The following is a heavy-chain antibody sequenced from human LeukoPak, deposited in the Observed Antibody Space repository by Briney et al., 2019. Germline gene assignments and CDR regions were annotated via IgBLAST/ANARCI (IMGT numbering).Heavy chain of an antibody. CDR2: ISWNSGSI. V-gene: IGHV3-9*03. CDR3: VRTARGYSHRSNGAFDI. CDR1: GFTFDDYA. Sequence: GGSLRLSCAASGFTFDDYAMHWVRQAPGKGLEWVSGISWNSGSIGYADSVKGRFTISRDNAKNSLYLQMNSLRAEDMALYYCVRTARGYSHRSNGAFDIWGQGTMVTVSS. D-gene: IGHD2-8*01. J-gene: IGHJ3*02.